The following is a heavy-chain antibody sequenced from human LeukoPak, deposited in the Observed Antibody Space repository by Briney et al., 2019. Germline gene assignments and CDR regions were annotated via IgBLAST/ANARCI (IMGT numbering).Heavy chain of an antibody. Sequence: PGKSLRLSCAASGFTFDDYAMHWVRQAPGKGLEWVSGISWNSGSIGYADSVKGRFTISRDNSKNTLYLQMNSLRAEDTAVYYCAKGDYGDYVTIDYWGQGTLVTVSS. D-gene: IGHD4-17*01. J-gene: IGHJ4*02. CDR3: AKGDYGDYVTIDY. V-gene: IGHV3-9*01. CDR2: ISWNSGSI. CDR1: GFTFDDYA.